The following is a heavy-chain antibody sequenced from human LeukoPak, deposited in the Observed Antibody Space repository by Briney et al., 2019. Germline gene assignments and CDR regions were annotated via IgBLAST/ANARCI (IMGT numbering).Heavy chain of an antibody. V-gene: IGHV3-48*01. CDR1: GITFSSYS. Sequence: GGSLRLSCVASGITFSSYSMNWVRQAPGKGLEWVSYISSFSGTINYADSVKGRFTISRDNAKNSLYLQMNSLRAEDMALYYCAKANSGSYGGWFDPWGQGTLVTVSS. J-gene: IGHJ5*02. CDR2: ISSFSGTI. D-gene: IGHD1-26*01. CDR3: AKANSGSYGGWFDP.